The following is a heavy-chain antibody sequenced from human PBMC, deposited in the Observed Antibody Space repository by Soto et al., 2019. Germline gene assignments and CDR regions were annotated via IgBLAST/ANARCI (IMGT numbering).Heavy chain of an antibody. J-gene: IGHJ4*02. V-gene: IGHV3-23*01. CDR2: VSGSTGDT. D-gene: IGHD2-15*01. Sequence: GGSLRLSCAASGFTFSNYAMTWVRQAPGKGLEWVSTVSGSTGDTYYSDSVKGRFTISRDNSKNTLYMQMNSLRADDTAVYYCAKDRAGVLPDTTFESWGPGTPVTVS. CDR3: AKDRAGVLPDTTFES. CDR1: GFTFSNYA.